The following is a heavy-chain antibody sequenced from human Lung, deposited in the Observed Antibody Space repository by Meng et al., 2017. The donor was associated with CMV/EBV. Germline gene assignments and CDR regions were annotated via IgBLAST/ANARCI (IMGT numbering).Heavy chain of an antibody. D-gene: IGHD6-13*01. J-gene: IGHJ4*02. CDR3: TRLTAADTSFDC. CDR1: GFTFSGSA. Sequence: ESLKIPCPSSGFTFSGSAIHWVRQASGKGLEWVGRIKTKADNYATAYAASLKGRFTIPRDDSQNTAYLQMNSLKTEDTAVYYCTRLTAADTSFDCWGQGXLVTFSS. CDR2: IKTKADNYAT. V-gene: IGHV3-73*01.